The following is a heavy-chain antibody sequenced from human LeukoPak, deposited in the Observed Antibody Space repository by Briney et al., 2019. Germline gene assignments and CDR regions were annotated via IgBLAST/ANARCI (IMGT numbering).Heavy chain of an antibody. D-gene: IGHD3-3*01. CDR2: IKQDGSEK. V-gene: IGHV3-7*01. J-gene: IGHJ4*02. CDR1: GFTFSSYW. Sequence: GGSLRLSCAASGFTFSSYWMSWVRQAPGKGLEWVANIKQDGSEKYYVDSVKGRFTISRDNAKNSLYLQMNSLRAEDPAVYYCARYDFWSGYPIDYWGQGTLVTVSS. CDR3: ARYDFWSGYPIDY.